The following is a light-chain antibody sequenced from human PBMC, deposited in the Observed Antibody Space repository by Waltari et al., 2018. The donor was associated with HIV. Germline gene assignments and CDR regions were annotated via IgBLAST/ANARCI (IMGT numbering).Light chain of an antibody. CDR1: ALPKQY. V-gene: IGLV3-25*03. CDR3: QSADSNASLWV. J-gene: IGLJ3*02. Sequence: LTQPASVSGSPGQSITISCTGDALPKQYAYWYQQRPGQAPVLVIYKDTERPSGIPERFSGSSSGTTATLTIIGVQAQDEADYHCQSADSNASLWVFGGGTKLTVL. CDR2: KDT.